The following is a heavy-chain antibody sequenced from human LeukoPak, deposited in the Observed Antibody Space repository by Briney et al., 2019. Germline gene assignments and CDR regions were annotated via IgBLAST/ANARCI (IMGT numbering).Heavy chain of an antibody. CDR2: ISIDGGDT. V-gene: IGHV3-64*01. D-gene: IGHD2-15*01. CDR1: GFRFSSYA. CDR3: AVCSGGSCYSPHFQH. Sequence: PGGSLRLSCAASGFRFSSYAMHWVRQAPGKGLEYVSAISIDGGDTFYASSVKGRFTISRDNAKNSLYLQMNSLRAEDTAVYYCAVCSGGSCYSPHFQHWGQGTLVTVSS. J-gene: IGHJ1*01.